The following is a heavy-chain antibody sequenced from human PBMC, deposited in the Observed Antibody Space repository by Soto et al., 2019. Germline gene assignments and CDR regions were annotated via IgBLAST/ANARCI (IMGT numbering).Heavy chain of an antibody. CDR3: AMEYCSSTSCNRDY. CDR2: IIPILGIA. CDR1: GGTFSSYT. J-gene: IGHJ4*02. D-gene: IGHD2-2*02. Sequence: QVQLVQSGAEVKKPGSSVKVSCKASGGTFSSYTISWVRQAPGQGLEWMGRIIPILGIANYAQKFEGRLTITADKSTSTAYMELSSLRSEDTAVYYCAMEYCSSTSCNRDYWGQGTQVTVSP. V-gene: IGHV1-69*02.